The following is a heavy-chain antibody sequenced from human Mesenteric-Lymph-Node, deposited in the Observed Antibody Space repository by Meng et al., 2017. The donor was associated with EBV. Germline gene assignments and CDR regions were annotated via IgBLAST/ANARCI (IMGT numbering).Heavy chain of an antibody. V-gene: IGHV4-4*02. CDR1: VDFSSNRNW. D-gene: IGHD3-16*01. Sequence: VSLQERGPGLVKPSGTLFLTCSVSVDFSSNRNWWSWVRQPPGKGLEWIGEIYYTGSTNYNPSLKSRVSMSVDKSKNEFSLEVNSVTAADTAVYYCASGGVRDPSPPYWGQGALVTVSS. CDR2: IYYTGST. J-gene: IGHJ1*01. CDR3: ASGGVRDPSPPY.